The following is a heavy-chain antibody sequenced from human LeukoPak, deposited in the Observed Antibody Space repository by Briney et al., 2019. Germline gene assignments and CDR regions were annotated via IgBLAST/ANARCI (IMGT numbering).Heavy chain of an antibody. CDR2: IRYDGSNK. Sequence: GGSLRLSCAASGFTFSSYGMHWVRQAPGRGLEWVAFIRYDGSNKYYADSVKGRFTVSRDNSKNTLYLQMNSLRAEDTAVYYCAKVNSVVVPAAMHGFDYWGQGTLVTVSS. CDR3: AKVNSVVVPAAMHGFDY. CDR1: GFTFSSYG. D-gene: IGHD2-2*01. J-gene: IGHJ4*02. V-gene: IGHV3-30*02.